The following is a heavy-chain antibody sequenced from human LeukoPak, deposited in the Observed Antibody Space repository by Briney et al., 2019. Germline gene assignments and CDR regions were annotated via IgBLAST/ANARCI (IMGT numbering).Heavy chain of an antibody. J-gene: IGHJ5*02. D-gene: IGHD5-18*01. CDR2: IYYSGST. V-gene: IGHV4-39*01. CDR3: ERFHVDTAMLDP. Sequence: SETLSLTCTVSGGSISSSSYYWGWIRQPPGKGLEWIGSIYYSGSTYYNPSLKSRVTISVDTSKNQFSLKLCSVTAADTAVYYCERFHVDTAMLDPWGQGTLVTVSS. CDR1: GGSISSSSYY.